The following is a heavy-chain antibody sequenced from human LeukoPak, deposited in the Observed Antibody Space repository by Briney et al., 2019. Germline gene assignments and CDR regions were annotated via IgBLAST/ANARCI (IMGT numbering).Heavy chain of an antibody. CDR1: GFTFTSSA. CDR3: AAETTVTDSDAFDI. J-gene: IGHJ3*02. Sequence: SVKVSCKASGFTFTSSAVQGVRPARGQRLEGIGWIVVGSSNRNCAQKFQERVAITRDMTTSTAYMELSSLRSEDTAVYYCAAETTVTDSDAFDIWGQGTMVTVSS. CDR2: IVVGSSNR. V-gene: IGHV1-58*01. D-gene: IGHD4-17*01.